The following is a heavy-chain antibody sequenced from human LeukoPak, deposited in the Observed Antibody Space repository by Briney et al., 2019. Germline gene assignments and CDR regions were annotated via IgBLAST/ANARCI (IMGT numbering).Heavy chain of an antibody. V-gene: IGHV4-59*01. CDR1: GGSFSGYY. CDR2: IYYSGST. CDR3: ARLTTMVRGVIAFDY. Sequence: SETLSLTCAVYGGSFSGYYWSWIRQPPGKGLEWIGYIYYSGSTNYNPSLKSRVTISVDTSKNQFSLKLSSVTAADTAVYYCARLTTMVRGVIAFDYWGQGTLVTVSS. J-gene: IGHJ4*02. D-gene: IGHD3-10*01.